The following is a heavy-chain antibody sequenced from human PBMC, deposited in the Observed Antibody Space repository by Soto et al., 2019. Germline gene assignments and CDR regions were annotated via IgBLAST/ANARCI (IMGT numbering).Heavy chain of an antibody. J-gene: IGHJ3*02. CDR3: AKDLPVSVDPDGAFDI. CDR2: ISGSGGST. V-gene: IGHV3-23*01. D-gene: IGHD5-12*01. CDR1: GFTFSSYA. Sequence: PGGSLRLSCAASGFTFSSYAMSWVRQAPGKGLEWVSAISGSGGSTYYADSVKGRFTISRDNSKNTLHLQMNSLRAEDTAVYYCAKDLPVSVDPDGAFDIWGQGTMVTVSS.